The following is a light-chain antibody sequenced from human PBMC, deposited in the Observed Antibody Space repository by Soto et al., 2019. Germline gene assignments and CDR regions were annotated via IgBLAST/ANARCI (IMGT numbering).Light chain of an antibody. J-gene: IGKJ2*01. CDR1: QTVSSGK. V-gene: IGKV3-20*01. Sequence: EIVLTQSPGTLSLSPGERATLSCRASQTVSSGKLAWYQQKPGQAPTLLIYGASSSAAGIPDGFSGSGSWTDFTLTISSLEPEDFALYYCQQYDASPPGYTFGQGTKLEIK. CDR2: GAS. CDR3: QQYDASPPGYT.